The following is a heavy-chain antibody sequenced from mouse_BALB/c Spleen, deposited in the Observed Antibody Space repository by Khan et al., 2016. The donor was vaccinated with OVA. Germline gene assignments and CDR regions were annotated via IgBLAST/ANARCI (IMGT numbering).Heavy chain of an antibody. CDR3: ASGLKDGNFDY. CDR2: INTETGEP. V-gene: IGHV9-2-1*01. J-gene: IGHJ2*01. Sequence: QIQLVQSGPELKKPGATVKISCKASGYTFTDYSMHWVKQAPGKGLKWMGWINTETGEPTYADDFKGRFAFSLETSASTAYLQLNNLKNEETATYFCASGLKDGNFDYWGQGTTRTVSS. D-gene: IGHD1-3*01. CDR1: GYTFTDYS.